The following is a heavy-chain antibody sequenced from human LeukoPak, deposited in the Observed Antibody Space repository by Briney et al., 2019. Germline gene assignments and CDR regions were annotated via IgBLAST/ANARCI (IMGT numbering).Heavy chain of an antibody. Sequence: RGSLRPSCAAAGFSFSDYAMTWVRHAPGEGLEWVPSTGDDTYYADSVKGRFTIYRDDSKDILFLQMNSLRVEDTAVYYCAKDAIYKNSVWDYFDYLGQGTLVTVSS. CDR2: TGDDT. CDR1: GFSFSDYA. V-gene: IGHV3-23*01. D-gene: IGHD5-24*01. J-gene: IGHJ4*02. CDR3: AKDAIYKNSVWDYFDY.